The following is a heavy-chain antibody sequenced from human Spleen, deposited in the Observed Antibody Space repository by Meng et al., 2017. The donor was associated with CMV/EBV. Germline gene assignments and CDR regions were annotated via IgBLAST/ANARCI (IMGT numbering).Heavy chain of an antibody. CDR1: GFTFSSYS. V-gene: IGHV3-21*01. D-gene: IGHD6-13*01. J-gene: IGHJ4*02. Sequence: CAASGFTFSSYSMNWVRQAPGKGLEWVSSISSSSSYIYYADSVKGRFTISRDNAKNSLYLQMNSLRAEDTAVYYCARDRLSSSHGSDYWGQGTLVTVSS. CDR2: ISSSSSYI. CDR3: ARDRLSSSHGSDY.